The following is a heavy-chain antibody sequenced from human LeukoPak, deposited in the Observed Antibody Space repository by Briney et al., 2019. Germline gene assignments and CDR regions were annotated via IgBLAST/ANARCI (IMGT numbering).Heavy chain of an antibody. CDR1: GGSISSGGYY. CDR3: ATKGRLPFDY. CDR2: IYYSGST. D-gene: IGHD4-11*01. Sequence: SETLSHTCTVSGGSISSGGYYWSWIRQHPGKGLEWIGYIYYSGSTYYNPSLKSRVTISVDTSKNQFSLKLSSVTAADTAVYYCATKGRLPFDYWGQGTLVTVSS. V-gene: IGHV4-31*03. J-gene: IGHJ4*02.